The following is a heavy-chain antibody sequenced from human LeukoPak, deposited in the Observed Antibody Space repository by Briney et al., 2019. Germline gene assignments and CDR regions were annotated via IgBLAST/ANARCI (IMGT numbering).Heavy chain of an antibody. Sequence: SETLSLTCTVSGGSLSSYYWSWIRQPPGKGLEWIGYIYYSGSTNYNPSLKSRVTISVDTSKNQFSLKLSSVTAADTAVYYCASSATQEVLFYYWGQGTLVTVSS. CDR1: GGSLSSYY. CDR2: IYYSGST. V-gene: IGHV4-59*01. J-gene: IGHJ4*02. D-gene: IGHD3-10*01. CDR3: ASSATQEVLFYY.